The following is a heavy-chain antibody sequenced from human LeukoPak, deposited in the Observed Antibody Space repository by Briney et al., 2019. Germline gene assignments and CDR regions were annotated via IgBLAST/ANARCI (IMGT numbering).Heavy chain of an antibody. D-gene: IGHD6-13*01. V-gene: IGHV4-34*01. CDR2: TNHSGST. CDR1: GGSFSGYY. J-gene: IGHJ4*01. CDR3: ARDGTAPGLYFDL. Sequence: SETLSLTCAVYGGSFSGYYWSWIRQPPGKGLEWIGETNHSGSTNYNPSLKSRVTISVDTSKNQFSLKLSSVTAADTAVYYCARDGTAPGLYFDLWGQGTLVTVSS.